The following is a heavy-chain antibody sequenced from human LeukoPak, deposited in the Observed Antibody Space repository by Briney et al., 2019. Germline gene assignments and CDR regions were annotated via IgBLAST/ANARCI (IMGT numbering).Heavy chain of an antibody. D-gene: IGHD4-17*01. J-gene: IGHJ4*02. Sequence: ASVKVSCKASGYTFTSYDINWVRQATGQGLEWMGWMSPNSGKTGYAQKFRGRVTMTRSTSISTAYMELSSLRSEDTAVYYCARYYGDYGTLFDYWGQGTLVTVSS. CDR1: GYTFTSYD. CDR2: MSPNSGKT. CDR3: ARYYGDYGTLFDY. V-gene: IGHV1-8*01.